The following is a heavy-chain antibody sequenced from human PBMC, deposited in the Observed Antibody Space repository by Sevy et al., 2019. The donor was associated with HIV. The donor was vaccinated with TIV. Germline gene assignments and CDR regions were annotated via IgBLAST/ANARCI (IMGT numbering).Heavy chain of an antibody. V-gene: IGHV4-61*01. Sequence: SETLSLTCTVSGGSVSSGSYYWSWIRQPPGKGLEWIGYIYHSGSTNYNPSLKSRVTISVDTSKNQFSLKLSSVTAADTAVYYCARGAGGYSSSWSFDYWGQGTLVTVSS. CDR3: ARGAGGYSSSWSFDY. CDR2: IYHSGST. CDR1: GGSVSSGSYY. J-gene: IGHJ4*02. D-gene: IGHD6-13*01.